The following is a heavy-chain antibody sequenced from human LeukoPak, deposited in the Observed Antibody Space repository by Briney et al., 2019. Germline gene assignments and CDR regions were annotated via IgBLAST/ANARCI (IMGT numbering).Heavy chain of an antibody. Sequence: GESLRLSCAASGFTFDEYAMHWVRQTPGKRLEWVGLIMFDGSGIFYADSVKGRFAISRDNFKDSLYLQIHSLGIDDTALYYCAKGTVTELQAWGQGTLVTVSS. J-gene: IGHJ5*02. D-gene: IGHD1-7*01. CDR2: IMFDGSGI. CDR1: GFTFDEYA. V-gene: IGHV3-43*01. CDR3: AKGTVTELQA.